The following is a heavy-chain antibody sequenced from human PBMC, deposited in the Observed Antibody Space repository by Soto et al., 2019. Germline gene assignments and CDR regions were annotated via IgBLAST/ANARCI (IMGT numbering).Heavy chain of an antibody. CDR3: ARGEWYSFES. Sequence: SETLSLTCTVSSDSISSYYWSWIRQPPGKRLEWIGYISYSGSTDYNPSLKSRVTISGDTSKNQFSLKVSSVTAADTAVYYCARGEWYSFESWGQGTLVTVSS. V-gene: IGHV4-59*01. J-gene: IGHJ4*02. D-gene: IGHD3-3*01. CDR1: SDSISSYY. CDR2: ISYSGST.